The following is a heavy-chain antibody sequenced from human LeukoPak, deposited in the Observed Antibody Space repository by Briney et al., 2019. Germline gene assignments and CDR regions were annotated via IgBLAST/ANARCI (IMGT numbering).Heavy chain of an antibody. J-gene: IGHJ1*01. Sequence: GGSLRLSCAASGFTFSNYAMSWVRQAPGKGLEWVGRIKSKTDGGTTDYAAPVKGRFTISRDDSKTTLYLQMNSLKSEDTAVYYCTTVRGSSYQYFQRWGQGTLVTVSS. CDR1: GFTFSNYA. D-gene: IGHD6-13*01. CDR3: TTVRGSSYQYFQR. CDR2: IKSKTDGGTT. V-gene: IGHV3-15*01.